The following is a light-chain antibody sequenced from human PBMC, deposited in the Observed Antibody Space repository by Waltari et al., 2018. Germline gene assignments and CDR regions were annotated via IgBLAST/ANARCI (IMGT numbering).Light chain of an antibody. J-gene: IGKJ3*01. V-gene: IGKV1-39*01. Sequence: DIQMTQSPSSLSASVGDRVTITCRASQSIASNLNWYQQKPGRAPKLLIYAASNLQSGVPSRFSGSGSGTDFTLTISSLQPEDFATYYCQQYNSYPFTFGPGTKVDIK. CDR1: QSIASN. CDR3: QQYNSYPFT. CDR2: AAS.